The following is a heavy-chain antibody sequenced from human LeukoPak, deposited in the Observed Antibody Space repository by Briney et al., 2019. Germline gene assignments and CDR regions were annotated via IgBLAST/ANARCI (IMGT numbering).Heavy chain of an antibody. CDR1: GFTFSSYS. CDR2: ISSSSSTI. CDR3: AKAPPPPYYYDSSGRTH. D-gene: IGHD3-22*01. Sequence: PGGSLRLSCAASGFTFSSYSMNWVRQAPGKGLEWVSYISSSSSTIYYADSVKGRFTISRDNAKNSLYLQMNSLRAEDTAVYYCAKAPPPPYYYDSSGRTHWGQGTLVTVSS. V-gene: IGHV3-48*01. J-gene: IGHJ4*02.